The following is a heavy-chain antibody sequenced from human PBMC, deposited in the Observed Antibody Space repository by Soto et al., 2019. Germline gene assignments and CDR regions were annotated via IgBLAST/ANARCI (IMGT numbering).Heavy chain of an antibody. V-gene: IGHV3-30*18. CDR2: VTFDGSRT. CDR3: AKAGWGGDYYYGLDV. J-gene: IGHJ6*02. CDR1: GFNFNNYA. Sequence: GGSLRLSCAASGFNFNNYAVHWVRQAPGKGLEWVAVVTFDGSRTYYADSVKGRSTISRDSSNNTVSLQMNSLTNEDTAVYYCAKAGWGGDYYYGLDVWGQGTTVTVSS. D-gene: IGHD2-21*01.